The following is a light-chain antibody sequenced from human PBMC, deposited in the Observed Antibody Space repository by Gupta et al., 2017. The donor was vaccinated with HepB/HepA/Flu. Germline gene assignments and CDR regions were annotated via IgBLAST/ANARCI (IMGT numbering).Light chain of an antibody. CDR3: QQTYTAPTS. V-gene: IGKV1-39*01. CDR2: STS. CDR1: QSINSY. J-gene: IGKJ2*03. Sequence: DIQMTQSPLSLSASVGDRVTLICRASQSINSYLNWYQQKGGTAPRLLIYSTSTLQSGVPSRFTGSGYGTDFTLSINGLQPEDVATYYCQQTYTAPTSFGQGTKLEI.